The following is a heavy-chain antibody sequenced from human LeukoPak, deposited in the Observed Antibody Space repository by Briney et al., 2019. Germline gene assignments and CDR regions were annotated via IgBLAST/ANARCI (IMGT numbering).Heavy chain of an antibody. CDR3: ARVVGYCSSTSCYRQWYFDL. V-gene: IGHV1-2*02. D-gene: IGHD2-2*02. CDR2: INPNSGGT. J-gene: IGHJ2*01. CDR1: GYTFTGYY. Sequence: ASVKVSCKASGYTFTGYYMHWVRQAPGPGLEWMGWINPNSGGTNYAQKFQGRVTMTRDTSISTAYMELSRLRSDDTAVYYCARVVGYCSSTSCYRQWYFDLWGRGTLVTVSS.